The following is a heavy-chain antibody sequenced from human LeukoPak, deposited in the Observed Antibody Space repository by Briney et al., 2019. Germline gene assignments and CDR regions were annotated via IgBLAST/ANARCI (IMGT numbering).Heavy chain of an antibody. CDR3: ARDRSGIAAY. J-gene: IGHJ4*02. V-gene: IGHV3-53*01. D-gene: IGHD6-13*01. CDR1: GFTVSSNY. Sequence: PGGSLRLSCGASGFTVSSNYMSWVRHAPGKGLEWVSVIYSGGSTYYADSVKGRFTISRDNSKNTLYLQMKSLRAEDTAVYYCARDRSGIAAYWGQGTLVTVSS. CDR2: IYSGGST.